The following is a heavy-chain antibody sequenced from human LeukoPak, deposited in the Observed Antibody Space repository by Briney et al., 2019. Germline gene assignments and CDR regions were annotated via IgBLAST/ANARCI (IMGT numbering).Heavy chain of an antibody. V-gene: IGHV4-34*01. CDR3: AMATYYYDRNWFDP. CDR1: GGSFNDYY. J-gene: IGHJ5*02. CDR2: INHSGST. D-gene: IGHD3-22*01. Sequence: NPSETLSLTCAVYGGSFNDYYWTWIRQPPGKGLEWIGEINHSGSTNYNPSLKSRVTISIDTSKNQFSLKLTSVTAADTAVYYCAMATYYYDRNWFDPWGQGTLVTVSS.